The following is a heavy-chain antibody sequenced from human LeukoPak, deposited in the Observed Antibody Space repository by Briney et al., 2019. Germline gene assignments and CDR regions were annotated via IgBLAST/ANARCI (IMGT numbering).Heavy chain of an antibody. V-gene: IGHV3-11*03. CDR2: ISSSGSYT. J-gene: IGHJ4*02. CDR3: ARHGMYSGSESYYDPFDY. Sequence: GGSLRLSCAASGFTFSDYYMSWIRQAPGKGLEWVSYISSSGSYTNYADSVKGRFTISRDNAKNSLYLQMNNLRAEDTAVYYCARHGMYSGSESYYDPFDYWGQGTLVTVSS. CDR1: GFTFSDYY. D-gene: IGHD3-10*01.